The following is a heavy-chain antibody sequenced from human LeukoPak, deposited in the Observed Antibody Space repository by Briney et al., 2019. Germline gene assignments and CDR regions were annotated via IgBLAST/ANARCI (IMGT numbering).Heavy chain of an antibody. CDR3: ARASGGDGSGSL. V-gene: IGHV4-59*01. Sequence: SETLSLTCTVSGGSISNYFWSWIRQPPGKGLECIGYVYYSDSTNYNPSLKSRVTVSVDTSKNQFSLNLRYVTAADAAMYYCARASGGDGSGSLWGRGTLVTVSS. D-gene: IGHD3-10*01. CDR2: VYYSDST. J-gene: IGHJ4*02. CDR1: GGSISNYF.